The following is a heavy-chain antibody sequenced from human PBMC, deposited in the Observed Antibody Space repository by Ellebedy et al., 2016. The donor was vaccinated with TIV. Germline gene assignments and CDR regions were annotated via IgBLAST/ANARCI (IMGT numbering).Heavy chain of an antibody. CDR3: TTDMETMVRGVSGY. Sequence: GGSLRLSCEASGFTFTGYEMNWVRQAPGKGLEWVGRIKSKTDGGTTDYAAPVKGRFTISRDDSKNTLYLQMNSLKTEDTAVYYCTTDMETMVRGVSGYWGQGTLVTVSS. CDR1: GFTFTGYE. J-gene: IGHJ4*02. D-gene: IGHD3-10*01. CDR2: IKSKTDGGTT. V-gene: IGHV3-15*01.